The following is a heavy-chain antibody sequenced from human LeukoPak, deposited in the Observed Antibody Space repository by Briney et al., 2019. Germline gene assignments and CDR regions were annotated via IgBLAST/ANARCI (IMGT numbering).Heavy chain of an antibody. CDR3: AKDPTDFDSSGQTYFDY. D-gene: IGHD3-22*01. CDR1: GFTFSSCA. J-gene: IGHJ4*02. CDR2: ISASGGTT. V-gene: IGHV3-23*01. Sequence: GGSLRLSCAASGFTFSSCAMSWVRQAPGKGLEWVSGISASGGTTYYADSVKGRFTISRDNSKNTLVLQLNSLRAEDTAVYYGAKDPTDFDSSGQTYFDYWGQGTLVTASS.